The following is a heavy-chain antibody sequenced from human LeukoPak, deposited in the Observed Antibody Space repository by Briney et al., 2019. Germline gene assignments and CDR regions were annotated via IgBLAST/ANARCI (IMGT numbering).Heavy chain of an antibody. CDR3: ARRAYYDTSGYYPTSGYFDL. V-gene: IGHV4-4*08. D-gene: IGHD3-22*01. CDR2: IYPNGIT. J-gene: IGHJ2*01. CDR1: GGSIFSYY. Sequence: SETPSLTCTVSGGSIFSYYWNWIRQPPGKGLEWIGYIYPNGITSYNPSLRSRGTISIATSKNQFSLRLRSVTAADTAIYYCARRAYYDTSGYYPTSGYFDLWGRGTLVTVSS.